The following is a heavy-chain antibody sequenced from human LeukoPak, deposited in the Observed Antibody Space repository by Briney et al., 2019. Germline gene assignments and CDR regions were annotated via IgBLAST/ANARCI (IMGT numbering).Heavy chain of an antibody. D-gene: IGHD6-6*01. V-gene: IGHV1-18*01. CDR1: GYTFTSYG. J-gene: IGHJ4*02. Sequence: ASVKVSCKASGYTFTSYGISWVRQAPGQGLEWMGWISAYNGNTNYAQKLQGRVTMTTDTSTSTAYMELRSLRSDDTAVYYYARDTSEQLARPPFDYWGQGTLVTVSS. CDR2: ISAYNGNT. CDR3: ARDTSEQLARPPFDY.